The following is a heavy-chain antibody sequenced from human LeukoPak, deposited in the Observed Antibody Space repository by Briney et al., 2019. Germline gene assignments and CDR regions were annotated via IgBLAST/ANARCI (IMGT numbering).Heavy chain of an antibody. D-gene: IGHD6-13*01. V-gene: IGHV3-30-3*01. CDR3: AKGYSYPN. Sequence: GRSLRLSCAASGFTFSSYAMHWVRQAPGKGLEWVAVISYDGSNQYYADSVKGRFTISRDNSKNTLYLQMNSLRAEDTAVYYCAKGYSYPNWGQGTLVTVSS. CDR2: ISYDGSNQ. CDR1: GFTFSSYA. J-gene: IGHJ4*02.